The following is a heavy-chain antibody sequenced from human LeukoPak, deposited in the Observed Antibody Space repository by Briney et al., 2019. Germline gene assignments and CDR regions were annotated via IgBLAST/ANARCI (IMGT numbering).Heavy chain of an antibody. V-gene: IGHV1-69*13. CDR3: ARYDDYGGNIEAFDI. J-gene: IGHJ3*02. D-gene: IGHD4-23*01. CDR2: IIPIFGTA. CDR1: GGTFSSYA. Sequence: SVKVSCKASGGTFSSYAISWVRQAPGQGLEWMGGIIPIFGTANYAQKFQGRVTITADESTSTACMELSSLRSEDTAVYYCARYDDYGGNIEAFDIWGQGTMVTVSS.